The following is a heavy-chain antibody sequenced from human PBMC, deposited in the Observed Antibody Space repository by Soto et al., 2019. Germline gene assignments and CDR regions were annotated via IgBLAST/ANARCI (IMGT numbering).Heavy chain of an antibody. D-gene: IGHD5-18*01. CDR2: IIPMFGTE. CDR3: ARAVEMATAPLTT. V-gene: IGHV1-69*01. CDR1: GGTFSSDA. J-gene: IGHJ5*02. Sequence: QVQLVQSGAEVRKPGSSVKVSCKASGGTFSSDAISWVRQAPGQGLEWMGGIIPMFGTENYAEKFRERVTITADESTNTAYLEVSSLRFADTAVYYCARAVEMATAPLTTWGQGTVVTVSA.